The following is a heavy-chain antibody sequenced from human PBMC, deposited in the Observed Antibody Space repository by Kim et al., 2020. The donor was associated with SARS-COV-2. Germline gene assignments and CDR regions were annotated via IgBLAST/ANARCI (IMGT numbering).Heavy chain of an antibody. CDR1: GGTFSSYA. V-gene: IGHV1-69*04. Sequence: SVKVSCKASGGTFSSYAISWVRQAPGQGLEWMGRIIPILGIANYAQKFQGRVTITADKSTSTAYMELSSLRSEDTAVYYCARVEMATSYYFDYWGQGTLVTVSS. CDR2: IIPILGIA. J-gene: IGHJ4*02. CDR3: ARVEMATSYYFDY. D-gene: IGHD5-12*01.